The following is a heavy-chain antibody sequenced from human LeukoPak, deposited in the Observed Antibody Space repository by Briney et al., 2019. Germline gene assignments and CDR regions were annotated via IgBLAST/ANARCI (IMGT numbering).Heavy chain of an antibody. Sequence: GGSLRLSCAASGFTVSDYYMNWFRQAPGKGLEWISYISSSDTTIYYADSIKGRFTVSRDNAKNSLYLQMNSLRAEDTAVYYCAREEDYWGQGTLVTVSS. J-gene: IGHJ4*02. CDR2: ISSSDTTI. CDR1: GFTVSDYY. CDR3: AREEDY. V-gene: IGHV3-11*01.